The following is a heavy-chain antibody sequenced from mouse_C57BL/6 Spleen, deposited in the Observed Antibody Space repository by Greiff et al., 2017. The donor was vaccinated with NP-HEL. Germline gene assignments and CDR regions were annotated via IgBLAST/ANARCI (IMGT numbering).Heavy chain of an antibody. D-gene: IGHD1-1*01. CDR2: IYPGNSDT. CDR3: TREGGYDGSSWRNWYFDV. J-gene: IGHJ1*03. V-gene: IGHV1-5*01. Sequence: EVQLQQSGTVLARPGASVKMSCKTSGYTFTSYWMHWVKQRPGQGLEWIGAIYPGNSDTSYNQKFKGKAKLTAVTSASTAYMELSSLTNEDSAVYYCTREGGYDGSSWRNWYFDVWGTGTTVTVSS. CDR1: GYTFTSYW.